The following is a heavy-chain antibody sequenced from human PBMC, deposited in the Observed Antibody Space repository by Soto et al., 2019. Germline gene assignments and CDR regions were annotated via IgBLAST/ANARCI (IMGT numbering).Heavy chain of an antibody. Sequence: QVQLQESGPGLVKPSQTLSLTCTISGGSISSGGYYWSWIRQHPGKGLEWIGYIYYSGSTYYNPSLKSRVTISVDTSKNQFSLRLRSVTAADTAVHYRARQSDGYNYRYFDYWGQGTLVTVSS. CDR2: IYYSGST. D-gene: IGHD5-12*01. CDR1: GGSISSGGYY. CDR3: ARQSDGYNYRYFDY. V-gene: IGHV4-31*03. J-gene: IGHJ4*02.